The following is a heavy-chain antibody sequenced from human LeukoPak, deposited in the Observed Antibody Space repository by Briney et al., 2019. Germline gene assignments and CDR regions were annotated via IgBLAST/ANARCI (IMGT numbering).Heavy chain of an antibody. CDR1: GGPISSYY. V-gene: IGHV4-59*01. J-gene: IGHJ5*02. CDR2: FFYSGST. CDR3: ARGSGGYHYDH. D-gene: IGHD3-22*01. Sequence: SSETLSLTCTVSGGPISSYYWSWIRQPPGKGLEWIGYFFYSGSTNYNPSLKSRVTISVDTSKNQFSLKLSSVTAADTAVYYCARGSGGYHYDHWGQGTLVTVSS.